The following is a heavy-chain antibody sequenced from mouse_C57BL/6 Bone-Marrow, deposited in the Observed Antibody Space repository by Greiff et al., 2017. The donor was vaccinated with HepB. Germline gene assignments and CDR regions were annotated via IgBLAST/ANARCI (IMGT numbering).Heavy chain of an antibody. CDR2: IDPNSGGT. V-gene: IGHV1-72*01. CDR1: GYTFTSYW. J-gene: IGHJ3*01. Sequence: VQLQQPGAELVKPGASVKLSCKASGYTFTSYWMHWVKQRPGRGLEWIGRIDPNSGGTKYNEKFKSKATLTVDKHSSTAYMQLSSLTSEDSAVYYCAIALTTVVAPFAYWGQGTLVTVSA. D-gene: IGHD1-1*01. CDR3: AIALTTVVAPFAY.